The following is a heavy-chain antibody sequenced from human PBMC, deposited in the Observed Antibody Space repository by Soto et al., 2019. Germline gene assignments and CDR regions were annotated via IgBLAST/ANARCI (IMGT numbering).Heavy chain of an antibody. CDR3: ARDPQRGYSGMDV. CDR2: ISSGGQTI. Sequence: EVQLVESGGGLVQPGGSLRLSCAASGFSFSTYDMNWVRQAPGKGLEWVSYISSGGQTIKSTDSVKGRFTISRDNAKNSLYLQMSGLREEDTGVYYCARDPQRGYSGMDVWGQGTTVTVSS. D-gene: IGHD2-2*01. J-gene: IGHJ6*02. V-gene: IGHV3-48*02. CDR1: GFSFSTYD.